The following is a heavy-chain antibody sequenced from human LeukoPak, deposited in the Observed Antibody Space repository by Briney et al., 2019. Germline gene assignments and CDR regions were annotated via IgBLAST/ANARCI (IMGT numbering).Heavy chain of an antibody. D-gene: IGHD3-3*01. CDR2: MNPNSGNT. J-gene: IGHJ4*02. Sequence: ASVKVSCKASGGTFSSYAISWVRQASGQGLEWMGWMNPNSGNTGYTQKFQGRVAMTRDNSITTAYMELSSLRSEDTAVYYCVKESGAVFGPDYFDSWGQGTLVTVSS. CDR1: GGTFSSYA. V-gene: IGHV1-8*02. CDR3: VKESGAVFGPDYFDS.